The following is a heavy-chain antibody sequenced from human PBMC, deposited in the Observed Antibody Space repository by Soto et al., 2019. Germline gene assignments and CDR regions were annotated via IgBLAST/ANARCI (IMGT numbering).Heavy chain of an antibody. J-gene: IGHJ6*03. CDR3: ARGGNGAARFYYYYYMDV. V-gene: IGHV1-3*01. Sequence: GASVKVSCKASGYTFTSYAMHWVRQAPGQRLEWMGWINAGNGNTKYSQKFQGRVTVTRDTSASTAYMELSSLRSEDTAVYYCARGGNGAARFYYYYYMDVWGKGTTVTVS. CDR2: INAGNGNT. D-gene: IGHD6-6*01. CDR1: GYTFTSYA.